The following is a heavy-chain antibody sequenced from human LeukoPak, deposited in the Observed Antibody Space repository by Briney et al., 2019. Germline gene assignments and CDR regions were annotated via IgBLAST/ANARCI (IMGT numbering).Heavy chain of an antibody. J-gene: IGHJ4*02. D-gene: IGHD4-23*01. CDR2: INHSGST. CDR1: GGSFSGYY. Sequence: SETLSLTCAVYGGSFSGYYWSWIRQPPGKGLEWIGEINHSGSTNYNPSLKSRVTISVDTSKNQFSLKLSPVTAADTAVYYCARRAPRYDYGGNPFDYWGQGTLVTVSS. CDR3: ARRAPRYDYGGNPFDY. V-gene: IGHV4-34*01.